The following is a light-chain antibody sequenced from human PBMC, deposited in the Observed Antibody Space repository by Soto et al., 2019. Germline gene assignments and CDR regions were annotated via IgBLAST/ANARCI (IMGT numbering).Light chain of an antibody. CDR3: QQYGSSPPWYT. J-gene: IGKJ2*01. CDR1: QSVSSSY. V-gene: IGKV3-20*01. CDR2: GAS. Sequence: ELVLTQSPGTLSLSPGERATLSCRASQSVSSSYLAWYQQKPGQAPRLLIYGASSRATGIPDRFSGSGSGTDFTLTISRLEPEDFAVYYCQQYGSSPPWYTFGQGTKLEIE.